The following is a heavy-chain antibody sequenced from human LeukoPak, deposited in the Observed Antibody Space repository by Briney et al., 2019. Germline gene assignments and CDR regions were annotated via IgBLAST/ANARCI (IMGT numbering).Heavy chain of an antibody. Sequence: SGGSLRLSCAASGFTFSSYEMNWVRQAPGKGLEWVSAISGSGGSTYYADSVKGRFTISRDNSKNTLYLQMNSLRAEDTAVYYCAKDLSPGTYDYWGQGTLVTVSS. CDR1: GFTFSSYE. D-gene: IGHD1-1*01. CDR3: AKDLSPGTYDY. J-gene: IGHJ4*02. CDR2: ISGSGGST. V-gene: IGHV3-23*01.